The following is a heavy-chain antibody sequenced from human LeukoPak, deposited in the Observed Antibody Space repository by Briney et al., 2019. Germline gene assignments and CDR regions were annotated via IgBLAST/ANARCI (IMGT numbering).Heavy chain of an antibody. CDR3: ARVDDILTGYPEYYFDY. D-gene: IGHD3-9*01. V-gene: IGHV3-30-3*01. CDR2: ISYDGSNK. CDR1: GFTFSSYA. Sequence: PGGSLRLSCAASGFTFSSYAMHWVRQAPGKGLEWVAVISYDGSNKYYADSVKGRFTISRDNAKNSLYLQMNSLRAEDTAVYYCARVDDILTGYPEYYFDYWGQGTLVTVSS. J-gene: IGHJ4*02.